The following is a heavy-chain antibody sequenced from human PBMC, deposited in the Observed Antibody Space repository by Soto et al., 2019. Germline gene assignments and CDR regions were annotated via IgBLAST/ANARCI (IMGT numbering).Heavy chain of an antibody. CDR3: VRWGPMTTFYYDYMDV. Sequence: PSETLSLTCTVFGGSISSSSYYWVLMRPAPGKGLEWIGHIYYPGSNNYNPSLKSRVTISGDTSKSQFSLKLSSVTAADTAVYYCVRWGPMTTFYYDYMDVWGKGTTVTVS. V-gene: IGHV4-61*05. CDR1: GGSISSSSYY. CDR2: IYYPGSN. J-gene: IGHJ6*03. D-gene: IGHD1-1*01.